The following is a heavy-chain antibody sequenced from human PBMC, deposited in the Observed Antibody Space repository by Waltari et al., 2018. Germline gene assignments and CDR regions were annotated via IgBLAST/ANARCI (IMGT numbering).Heavy chain of an antibody. CDR2: IDHSGST. Sequence: QVQLQESGPGLVKPSETLSLTCAVSGYSISSVYYWGWIRQPPGKGLGWMGSIDHSGSTYYNPSLTSRVTISVDTSKNQFSLKRSSVTAADTAVYYCARTGTYYYDSSGYPSSNLYWYFDLWGRGTLVTVSS. CDR1: GYSISSVYY. J-gene: IGHJ2*01. CDR3: ARTGTYYYDSSGYPSSNLYWYFDL. D-gene: IGHD3-22*01. V-gene: IGHV4-38-2*01.